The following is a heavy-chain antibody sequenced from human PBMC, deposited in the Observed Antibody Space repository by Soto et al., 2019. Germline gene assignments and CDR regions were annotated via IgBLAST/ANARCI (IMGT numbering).Heavy chain of an antibody. J-gene: IGHJ6*02. CDR3: ARHQRSIATQALVYYYGMDV. CDR1: GGSISRYY. Sequence: ETLSLTCTVSGGSISRYYWSLIRQPPGKGLEWIGYIYYSGSTNYNPSLKSRVTISVDTSKNQFSLKLSSLTAADTAVYYCARHQRSIATQALVYYYGMDVWGQGTPVPVSS. V-gene: IGHV4-59*01. CDR2: IYYSGST. D-gene: IGHD1-26*01.